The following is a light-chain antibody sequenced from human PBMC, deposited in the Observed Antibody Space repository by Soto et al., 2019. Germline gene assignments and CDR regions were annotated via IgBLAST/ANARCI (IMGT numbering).Light chain of an antibody. CDR1: SSDVGGYNY. V-gene: IGLV2-14*01. Sequence: QSALTQPGSVSGSPGQSITISCTGTSSDVGGYNYVSWYQQHPGKAPKLMIYEVSNRPSGVSNRFSGSKSGNTASLTISGLQAEDEADYYCSSYTSSSTLEVFGGGTKLTVL. CDR2: EVS. J-gene: IGLJ2*01. CDR3: SSYTSSSTLEV.